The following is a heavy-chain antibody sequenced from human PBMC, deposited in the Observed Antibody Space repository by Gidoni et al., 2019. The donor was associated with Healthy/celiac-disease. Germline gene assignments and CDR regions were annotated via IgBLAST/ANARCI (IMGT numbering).Heavy chain of an antibody. CDR3: ARGSGSYGGAFDI. CDR2: IYHGGST. V-gene: IGHV4-4*02. CDR1: GGSISSSNW. Sequence: QVQLQESGPGLVKPSGTLSLTCAVSGGSISSSNWWSWVRKPPGKGLEWIGEIYHGGSTIYNPSLKSLVTISVDKSKNQFSLKLSSVTAADTAVYYCARGSGSYGGAFDIWGQGTMVTVSS. J-gene: IGHJ3*02. D-gene: IGHD1-26*01.